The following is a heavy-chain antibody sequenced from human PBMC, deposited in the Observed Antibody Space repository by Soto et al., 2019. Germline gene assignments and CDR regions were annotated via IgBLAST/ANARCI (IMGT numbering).Heavy chain of an antibody. D-gene: IGHD3-22*01. CDR2: IHSSGSI. J-gene: IGHJ1*01. Sequence: SETLSLTCTVSGGSISSDDYYWSWIRQAPGRGLEWIGYIHSSGSIYYNPSLKSRATMSIDTAGNQFSLKVSSVTVADTAVYYCTRDLDGLHDDTSGPFPRPGWGQGTLVTVSS. CDR3: TRDLDGLHDDTSGPFPRPG. V-gene: IGHV4-30-4*01. CDR1: GGSISSDDYY.